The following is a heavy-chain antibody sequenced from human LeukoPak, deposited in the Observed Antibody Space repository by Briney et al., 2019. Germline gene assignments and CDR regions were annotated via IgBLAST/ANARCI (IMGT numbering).Heavy chain of an antibody. CDR1: GYTFTSYG. Sequence: VKVSCKASGYTFTSYGISWVRQAPGQGLEWMGWISAYNGNTNYAQKLQGRVTMTTDTSTSTAYMELRSLRSDDTAVYYCARGGYYDSSGHYYRYYFDYWGQGTLVTVSS. CDR3: ARGGYYDSSGHYYRYYFDY. D-gene: IGHD3-22*01. V-gene: IGHV1-18*01. CDR2: ISAYNGNT. J-gene: IGHJ4*02.